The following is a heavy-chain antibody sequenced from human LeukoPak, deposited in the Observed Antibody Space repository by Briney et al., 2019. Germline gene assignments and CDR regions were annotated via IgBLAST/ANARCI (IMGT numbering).Heavy chain of an antibody. J-gene: IGHJ4*02. CDR2: ISSSSSTI. CDR3: ARTPYDFWSASYSYYFDY. Sequence: GGSLRLSCAASGFTFSSYWMHWVRQAPGKGLQWVSYISSSSSTIYNADSVKGRFTISRDNAKNSLYLQMNSPRAEDTAVYYCARTPYDFWSASYSYYFDYWGQGILVTVSS. V-gene: IGHV3-48*01. CDR1: GFTFSSYW. D-gene: IGHD3-3*01.